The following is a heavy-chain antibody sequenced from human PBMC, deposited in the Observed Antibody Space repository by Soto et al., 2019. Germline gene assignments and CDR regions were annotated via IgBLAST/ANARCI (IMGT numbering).Heavy chain of an antibody. D-gene: IGHD3-10*01. J-gene: IGHJ6*03. CDR1: GYTFTRYY. CDR2: INPSGGST. Sequence: ASVKVSCKASGYTFTRYYMHWVRQAPGQGLEWMGIINPSGGSTSYAQKFQGRVTMTRDTSTSTVYMELSSLRSEDTAVYYCARDYSYGSGSALYYYYYMDVWGKGTTVTVSS. V-gene: IGHV1-46*03. CDR3: ARDYSYGSGSALYYYYYMDV.